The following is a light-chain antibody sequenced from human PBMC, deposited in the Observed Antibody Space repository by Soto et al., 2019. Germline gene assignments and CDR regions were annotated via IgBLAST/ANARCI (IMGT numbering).Light chain of an antibody. CDR2: GAS. J-gene: IGKJ1*01. CDR3: QQYNNWPQT. V-gene: IGKV3-15*01. Sequence: EIMMTQSPATLSVSTGERATLSCRASQSVSSNLAWYQQKPGQAPRLLIYGASTRATGIPARFSGSGSGTEFTLTISSLQSEDFAVYYCQQYNNWPQTFGQGTKVDI. CDR1: QSVSSN.